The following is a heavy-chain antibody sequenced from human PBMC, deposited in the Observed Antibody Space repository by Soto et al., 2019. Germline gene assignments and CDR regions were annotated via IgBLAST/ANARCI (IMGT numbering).Heavy chain of an antibody. J-gene: IGHJ4*02. CDR2: ISGSGGST. D-gene: IGHD6-19*01. CDR1: GFTFSSYA. CDR3: ARRTSGWYLDY. V-gene: IGHV3-23*01. Sequence: EVQLLESGGGLVQPGGSLRLSCAASGFTFSSYAMSWVRQAPGKGLEWVSVISGSGGSTYYAGSVKGRFTISRDNARNTLYLQMNSLRAEDTAVYYCARRTSGWYLDYWGQGTVVTVSS.